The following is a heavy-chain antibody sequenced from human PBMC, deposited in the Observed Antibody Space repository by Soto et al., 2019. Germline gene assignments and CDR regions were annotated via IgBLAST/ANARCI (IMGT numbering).Heavy chain of an antibody. J-gene: IGHJ4*02. CDR3: ARDLRGSYGPQWPIRHQ. Sequence: ASVKVSCKASGYTFTSYGISWVRQAPGQGLEWMGWISAYNGNTNYAQKLQGRVTMTTDTSTSTAYMELRSLRSDDTAVYYCARDLRGSYGPQWPIRHQWGQGTLVTVSS. V-gene: IGHV1-18*01. CDR2: ISAYNGNT. D-gene: IGHD3-16*01. CDR1: GYTFTSYG.